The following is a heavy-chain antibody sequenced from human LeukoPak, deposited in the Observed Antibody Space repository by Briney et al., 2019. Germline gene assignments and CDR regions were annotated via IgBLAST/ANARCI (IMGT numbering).Heavy chain of an antibody. CDR2: ISGSGGST. Sequence: PGGSLKLSCAAPGFTFSSYVMSWVRQAPGKGLEWVSAISGSGGSTYYADSVKGRFTISRDNSKNTLYLQMNSLRAEDTAVYYCSKDTVTSYYYGMDVWGQGTTVTVSS. CDR3: SKDTVTSYYYGMDV. D-gene: IGHD4-17*01. V-gene: IGHV3-23*01. CDR1: GFTFSSYV. J-gene: IGHJ6*02.